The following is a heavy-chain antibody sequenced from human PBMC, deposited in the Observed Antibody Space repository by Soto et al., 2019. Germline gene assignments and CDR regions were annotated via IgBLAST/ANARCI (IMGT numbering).Heavy chain of an antibody. CDR3: ARDIDG. Sequence: EVQVVESGGGLVQPGGSLRLSCAASGFTFSSYSMNWVRQAPGKGLEWVSYLSSSSSTNFYADSVKGRFTISRDNARNSLYLQMNSLRAEDTAVYYCARDIDGGGQGTLVTVSS. V-gene: IGHV3-48*01. D-gene: IGHD2-15*01. CDR1: GFTFSSYS. J-gene: IGHJ4*02. CDR2: LSSSSSTN.